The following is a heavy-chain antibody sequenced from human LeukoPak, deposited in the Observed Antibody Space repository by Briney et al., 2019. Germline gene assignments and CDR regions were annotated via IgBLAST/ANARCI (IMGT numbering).Heavy chain of an antibody. Sequence: GGSLRLSCAASGFTFSSYEMNWVRQAPGTGLEWVSYISSSGSTIYYADSVKGRFTISRDNAKNSLYLQMNSLRAEDTAVYYCAKAVGATRFDYWGQGTLVTVSS. J-gene: IGHJ4*02. D-gene: IGHD1-26*01. CDR1: GFTFSSYE. CDR2: ISSSGSTI. CDR3: AKAVGATRFDY. V-gene: IGHV3-48*03.